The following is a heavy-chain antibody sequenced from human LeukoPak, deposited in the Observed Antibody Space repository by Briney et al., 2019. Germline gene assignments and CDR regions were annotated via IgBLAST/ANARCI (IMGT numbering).Heavy chain of an antibody. D-gene: IGHD6-13*01. CDR3: ARPVAAAVSVWFDP. CDR1: GFTFRSHW. V-gene: IGHV3-74*01. J-gene: IGHJ5*02. Sequence: GGSLRLSCAASGFTFRSHWMHWVRQAPGKGLVWVSRINSDGSDTSYADSVKGRFTISRDNAKNTLYLQMNSLRAEDTAVYYCARPVAAAVSVWFDPWGQGTLVTVSS. CDR2: INSDGSDT.